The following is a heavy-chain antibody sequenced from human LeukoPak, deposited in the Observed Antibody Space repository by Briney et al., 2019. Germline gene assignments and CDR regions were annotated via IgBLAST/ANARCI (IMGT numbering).Heavy chain of an antibody. Sequence: SETLSLTCAVYGGSFSGYYWSWIRQPPGKGLEWIGEINHSGSTNYNPSLKSRVNISVDTSKNQFSLKLSSVTAADTAVYYCARGPVRFRRSSYYYYYYMDVWGKGTTVTVSS. CDR1: GGSFSGYY. CDR2: INHSGST. CDR3: ARGPVRFRRSSYYYYYYMDV. D-gene: IGHD6-6*01. J-gene: IGHJ6*03. V-gene: IGHV4-34*01.